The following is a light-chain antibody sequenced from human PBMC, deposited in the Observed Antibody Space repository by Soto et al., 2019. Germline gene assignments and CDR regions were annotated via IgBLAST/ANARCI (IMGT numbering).Light chain of an antibody. CDR1: RSISAY. CDR2: GAT. CDR3: QQTFSVTPLT. V-gene: IGKV1-39*01. Sequence: DIQMTQSPSSLSASVGDTVTISCRASRSISAYLNWYQHKPGKAPNLLIYGATTLHSGVPSRFSGSGSGTDFSLTISSRQPEDFATYYCQQTFSVTPLTFGGGTKVEI. J-gene: IGKJ4*01.